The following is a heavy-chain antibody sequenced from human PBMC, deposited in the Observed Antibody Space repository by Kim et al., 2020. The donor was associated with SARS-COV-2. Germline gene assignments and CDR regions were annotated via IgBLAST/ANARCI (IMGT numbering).Heavy chain of an antibody. CDR2: FDPEDGET. Sequence: ASVKVSCKVSGYTLTELSMHWVRQAPGKGLEWMGGFDPEDGETIYAQKFQGRVTMTEDTSTDTAYMELSSLRSEDTAVYYCATAGQWDYSSSWYLGYWGQGTLVTVSS. V-gene: IGHV1-24*01. CDR3: ATAGQWDYSSSWYLGY. D-gene: IGHD6-13*01. J-gene: IGHJ4*02. CDR1: GYTLTELS.